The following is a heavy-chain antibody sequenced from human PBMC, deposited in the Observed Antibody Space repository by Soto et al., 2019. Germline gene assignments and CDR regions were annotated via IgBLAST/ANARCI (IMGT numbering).Heavy chain of an antibody. CDR3: ARDRGIAARPNYYYYGMDV. D-gene: IGHD6-6*01. Sequence: GGSLRLSCAASGFTFSSYSMNWVRQAPGKGLEWVSSISSSSSYIYYADSVKGRFTISRDNAKNSLYLQMNSLRAEDTAVYYCARDRGIAARPNYYYYGMDVWGQGTTVTVSS. V-gene: IGHV3-21*01. J-gene: IGHJ6*02. CDR2: ISSSSSYI. CDR1: GFTFSSYS.